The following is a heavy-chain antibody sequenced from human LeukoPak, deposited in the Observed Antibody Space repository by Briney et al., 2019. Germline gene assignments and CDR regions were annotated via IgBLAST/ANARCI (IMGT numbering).Heavy chain of an antibody. CDR1: GGSISSSNHN. D-gene: IGHD6-13*01. CDR3: ARHDRIIASPLV. CDR2: IYYSGST. V-gene: IGHV4-39*01. Sequence: PSETLSLTCIVSGGSISSSNHNWAWIRQPPGKELERIGSIYYSGSTYYNPSLKSRLTISVDTSKNQFSLKLSSVTAADTAVYYCARHDRIIASPLVWGQGTLVTVSS. J-gene: IGHJ4*02.